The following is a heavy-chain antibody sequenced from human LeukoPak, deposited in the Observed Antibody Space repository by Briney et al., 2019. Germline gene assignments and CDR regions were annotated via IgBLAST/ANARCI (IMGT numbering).Heavy chain of an antibody. D-gene: IGHD3-9*01. CDR3: ARAWYYDILTGLFDY. CDR1: GGSISSGGYY. CDR2: IYYSGST. V-gene: IGHV4-31*03. J-gene: IGHJ4*02. Sequence: SETLSLTCTVSGGSISSGGYYWSWIRQHPGKGLEWIGYIYYSGSTYYNPSLKSRVTISVDTSKNQFSLKLSSVTAADTAVYYCARAWYYDILTGLFDYWGQGTLVTVS.